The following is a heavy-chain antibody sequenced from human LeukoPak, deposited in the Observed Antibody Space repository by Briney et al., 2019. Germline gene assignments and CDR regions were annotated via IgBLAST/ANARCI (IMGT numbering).Heavy chain of an antibody. Sequence: GGSLRLSCAASGFTFSSYWMTWVRQAPGKGLEWVGNIKQDGSEKYYVDSVKGRFTISRDNAKNSLYLQLNSLRAEDTAVYYCARGPHDSSGYYLTLWGRGTPVTVSS. J-gene: IGHJ2*01. D-gene: IGHD3-22*01. CDR3: ARGPHDSSGYYLTL. CDR1: GFTFSSYW. V-gene: IGHV3-7*01. CDR2: IKQDGSEK.